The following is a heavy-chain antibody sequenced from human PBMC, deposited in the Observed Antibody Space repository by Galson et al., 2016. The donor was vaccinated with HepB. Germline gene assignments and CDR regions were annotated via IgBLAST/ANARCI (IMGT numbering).Heavy chain of an antibody. Sequence: SVKVSRKASGGTFSSYAISWVRQAPGQGLKWMGGITPLSGTANYAQIFQGRVTITADDSTNTVYMELSSLRSEDTALYYCARNTSGYFDYWGQGTLVTVSS. CDR1: GGTFSSYA. D-gene: IGHD3-22*01. V-gene: IGHV1-69*13. CDR3: ARNTSGYFDY. J-gene: IGHJ4*02. CDR2: ITPLSGTA.